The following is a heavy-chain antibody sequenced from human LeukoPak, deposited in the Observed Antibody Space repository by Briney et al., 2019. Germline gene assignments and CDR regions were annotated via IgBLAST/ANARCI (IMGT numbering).Heavy chain of an antibody. CDR1: GGTISSYY. D-gene: IGHD1-26*01. CDR3: ARGGIVGARNFDY. Sequence: SGTLSLICTVSGGTISSYYWSWLRQPAGKGLEGIGRIYITGSTNYNPSLQSRVTISVDTCKNQFSLKLSSVTAADTAVYYCARGGIVGARNFDYWGQGTLVTASS. CDR2: IYITGST. J-gene: IGHJ4*02. V-gene: IGHV4-4*07.